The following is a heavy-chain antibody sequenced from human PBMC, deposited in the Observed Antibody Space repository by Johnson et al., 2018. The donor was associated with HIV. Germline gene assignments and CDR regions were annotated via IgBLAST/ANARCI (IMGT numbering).Heavy chain of an antibody. V-gene: IGHV3-30*18. CDR3: AKDSSFSYYYSDAFDI. CDR1: GFTFSSYG. Sequence: QVQLVESGGGSVQPGGSLRLSCAASGFTFSSYGMDWVRQAPGQGLEGVAAISYDGSSHYYADSVKGRFTISRDNSKNTLYLQMNSLRAEDTAVYYCAKDSSFSYYYSDAFDIWGQGTMVTVSS. CDR2: ISYDGSSH. J-gene: IGHJ3*02. D-gene: IGHD3-10*01.